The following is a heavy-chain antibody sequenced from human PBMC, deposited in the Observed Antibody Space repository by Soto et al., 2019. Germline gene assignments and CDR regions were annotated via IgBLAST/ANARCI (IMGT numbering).Heavy chain of an antibody. J-gene: IGHJ4*02. CDR1: GFTFSDYY. CDR2: ISGSGGST. D-gene: IGHD3-3*01. Sequence: PGGSLRLSCAASGFTFSDYYMSWIRQAPGKGLEWVSYISGSGGSTDYADSVKGRFTISRDNSKNTLYLQMNSLRAEDAAVFYCAKGISIFGLSYFDSWGQGTLVTVSS. CDR3: AKGISIFGLSYFDS. V-gene: IGHV3-23*01.